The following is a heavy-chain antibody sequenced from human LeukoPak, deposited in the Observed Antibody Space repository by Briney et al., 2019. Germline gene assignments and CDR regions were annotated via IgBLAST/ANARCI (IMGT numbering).Heavy chain of an antibody. J-gene: IGHJ4*02. D-gene: IGHD5-12*01. CDR1: GFTFSSYW. V-gene: IGHV3-7*03. CDR3: ARGPQIYSGYDYRFDY. Sequence: PGGSLRLSCAASGFTFSSYWMSSVRQAPGKGLEWVANIKQDGSEKYYVDSVKGRFTISRDNAKNSLYLQMNSLRAEDTAVYYCARGPQIYSGYDYRFDYWGQGTLVTVSS. CDR2: IKQDGSEK.